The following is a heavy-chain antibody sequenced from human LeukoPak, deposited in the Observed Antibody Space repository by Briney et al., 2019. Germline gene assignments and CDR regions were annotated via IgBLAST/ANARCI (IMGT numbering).Heavy chain of an antibody. CDR3: AKAGIYDSSGYYYYYMDV. V-gene: IGHV3-23*01. J-gene: IGHJ6*03. Sequence: GGSLRLSCAASGFTFSSYAMSWVRQAPGKGLEWVSAISGSGGSTYYADSVKGRFTISRDNSKNTLYLQMNSLRAEDTAVYYCAKAGIYDSSGYYYYYMDVWGKGTTVTVSS. D-gene: IGHD3-22*01. CDR2: ISGSGGST. CDR1: GFTFSSYA.